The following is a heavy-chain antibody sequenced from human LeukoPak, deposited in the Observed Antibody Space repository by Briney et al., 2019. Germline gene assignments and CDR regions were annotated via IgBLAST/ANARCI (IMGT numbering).Heavy chain of an antibody. CDR1: GGSISSYY. CDR3: ARDTLDYFDY. V-gene: IGHV4-59*01. J-gene: IGHJ4*02. Sequence: SETLSLTCTVSGGSISSYYWSWIRQPPGKGLEWIGFIYYSGNTNYNPSLKSRVTISVDTSKNQFSVKLSSVTAAYTAVYYCARDTLDYFDYWGQGTLVTVSS. CDR2: IYYSGNT.